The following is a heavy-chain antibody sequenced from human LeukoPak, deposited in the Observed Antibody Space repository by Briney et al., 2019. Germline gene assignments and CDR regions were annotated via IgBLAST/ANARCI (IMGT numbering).Heavy chain of an antibody. D-gene: IGHD5-18*01. J-gene: IGHJ6*03. CDR3: ARDFYYVDTAMVGYMDV. V-gene: IGHV1-2*02. CDR1: GYSFTGHY. Sequence: ASVKVSCKASGYSFTGHYMHWVRQAPGQGLEWMGWINPKSGGANYAQKFQGRVTMTRDTSISTAYMDMSSLRSDDTAVYYCARDFYYVDTAMVGYMDVWGKGTTVTVSS. CDR2: INPKSGGA.